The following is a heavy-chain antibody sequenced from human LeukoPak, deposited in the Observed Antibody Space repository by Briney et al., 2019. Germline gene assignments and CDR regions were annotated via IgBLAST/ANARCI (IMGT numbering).Heavy chain of an antibody. D-gene: IGHD4-17*01. CDR1: GGSINNYY. J-gene: IGHJ4*02. Sequence: NPSETLSLTCTVSGGSINNYYWNWIRQPPGKGLELIGYIYYSVSGGGTNYNPSLKSRVTISADTSKNQFSLKLSSVTAADTAVYYCGRGGTMTTVPLWGQGTLVTVSS. V-gene: IGHV4-59*08. CDR2: IYYSVSGGGT. CDR3: GRGGTMTTVPL.